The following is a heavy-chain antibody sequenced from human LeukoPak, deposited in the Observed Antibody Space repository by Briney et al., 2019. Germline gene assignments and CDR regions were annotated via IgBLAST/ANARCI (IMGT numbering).Heavy chain of an antibody. V-gene: IGHV1-18*01. CDR2: ISPYNDNT. CDR1: GYTFVNYG. Sequence: GASAKVSCKTSGYTFVNYGINWVRQAPGQGLEWMGGISPYNDNTNYAQKLQARVTMTTDTSTTTAYLELRSLRSDDTAVYYCARGNPHDAFDIWGQGTMVTVSS. J-gene: IGHJ3*02. CDR3: ARGNPHDAFDI. D-gene: IGHD1-14*01.